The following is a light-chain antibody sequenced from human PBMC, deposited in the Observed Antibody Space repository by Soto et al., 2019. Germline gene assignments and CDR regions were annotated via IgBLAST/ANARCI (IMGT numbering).Light chain of an antibody. CDR2: GAS. Sequence: EIVMTQCPATLSVSPGERATLSCRASGSVSSKLAWYQHKPGQAPRLLFYGASTRATDIPARFSGSGSGTEFTLTISSLQSEDFAVYYCQQHSKWPRTFGQGTKVDIK. CDR1: GSVSSK. V-gene: IGKV3-15*01. CDR3: QQHSKWPRT. J-gene: IGKJ1*01.